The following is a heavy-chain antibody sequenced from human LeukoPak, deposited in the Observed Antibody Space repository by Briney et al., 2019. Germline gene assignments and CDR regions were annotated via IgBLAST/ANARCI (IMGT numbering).Heavy chain of an antibody. V-gene: IGHV1-58*02. CDR3: AANTPKVVREDSLDL. CDR1: RYTVTRSA. Sequence: GASVKVSCKASRYTVTRSAMKWVPQARGQRLEWIGWIVVGSGNTNYAQNFQERVTITRDMSTSTAYIELGSLRSEDTAVYYCAANTPKVVREDSLDLWGQGTMVTVSS. CDR2: IVVGSGNT. J-gene: IGHJ3*01. D-gene: IGHD2-21*01.